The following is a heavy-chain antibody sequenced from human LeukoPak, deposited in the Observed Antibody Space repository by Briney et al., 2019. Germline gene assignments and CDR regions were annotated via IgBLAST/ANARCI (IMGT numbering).Heavy chain of an antibody. CDR1: GGSISTYY. D-gene: IGHD6-19*01. J-gene: IGHJ6*03. CDR2: IYYSGST. CDR3: ARAATPGRYSSGWSGYYYYYYMDV. V-gene: IGHV4-59*12. Sequence: SETLSLTCTVSGGSISTYYWSWIRQPPGKALEWIGYIYYSGSTNYNPSLKSRVTISVDTSKNQFSLKLSSVTAADTAVYYCARAATPGRYSSGWSGYYYYYYMDVWGKGTTVTVSS.